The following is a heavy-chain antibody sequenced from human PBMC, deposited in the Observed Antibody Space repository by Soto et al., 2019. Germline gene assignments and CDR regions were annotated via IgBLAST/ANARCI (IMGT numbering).Heavy chain of an antibody. D-gene: IGHD2-15*01. CDR1: GYAFRSYF. V-gene: IGHV1-46*01. CDR3: ATQYCSGGSCYTLDY. J-gene: IGHJ4*02. CDR2: INPSGGST. Sequence: VKVACKASGYAFRSYFMHWLRKTTRQGLEWMGIINPSGGSTSYAQKFQGRVTMTRDTSTSTVYMELSSLRSEDTAVYYCATQYCSGGSCYTLDYWRQGTLVTSPQ.